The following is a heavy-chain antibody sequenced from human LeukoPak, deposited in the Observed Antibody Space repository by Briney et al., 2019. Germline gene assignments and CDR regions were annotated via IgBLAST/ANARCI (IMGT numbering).Heavy chain of an antibody. CDR3: AKDRLLLARGVIDAFDI. V-gene: IGHV3-30*18. CDR1: GFTFSTYG. CDR2: ISYDGDNK. J-gene: IGHJ4*02. D-gene: IGHD3-10*01. Sequence: SGGSLRLSCAASGFTFSTYGMHWVRQAPGKGLEWVAVISYDGDNKYFADSVKGRFTISRDNSKNTLYLQMNSLRAEDTAVYYCAKDRLLLARGVIDAFDIWGQGTLVTVSS.